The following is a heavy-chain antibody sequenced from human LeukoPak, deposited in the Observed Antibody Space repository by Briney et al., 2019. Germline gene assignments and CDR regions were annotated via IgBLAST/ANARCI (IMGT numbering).Heavy chain of an antibody. CDR1: GGSFSGYY. CDR2: INHSGST. CDR3: ARGGGAARQLSY. Sequence: SETLSLTCAVYGGSFSGYYWSWIRQPPGKGLEWIGEINHSGSTNYNPSLRSRVTISVDTSKNQFSLKLSSVTAADTAVYYCARGGGAARQLSYWGQGTLVTVSS. D-gene: IGHD6-6*01. V-gene: IGHV4-34*01. J-gene: IGHJ4*02.